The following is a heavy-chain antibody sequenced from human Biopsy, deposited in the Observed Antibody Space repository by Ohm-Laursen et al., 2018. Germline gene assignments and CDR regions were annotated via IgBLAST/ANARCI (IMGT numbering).Heavy chain of an antibody. CDR2: ISYDGLNK. D-gene: IGHD1-20*01. J-gene: IGHJ4*02. CDR3: AGDINNWNVNY. Sequence: SLRLSCAASGFIFSTYGMHWVRQAPGKGLEWVALISYDGLNKFYADSVKGRFTISRDNSNNTLSLQINSLRSEDTAVYYCAGDINNWNVNYWGQGTLVIVSS. V-gene: IGHV3-30*03. CDR1: GFIFSTYG.